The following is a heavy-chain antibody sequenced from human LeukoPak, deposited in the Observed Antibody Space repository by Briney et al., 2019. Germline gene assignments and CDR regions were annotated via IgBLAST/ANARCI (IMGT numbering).Heavy chain of an antibody. J-gene: IGHJ4*02. CDR2: ISGSGGGA. CDR1: GFTFSSIA. Sequence: GGSLRLSCAASGFTFSSIAMSWVRQAPDKGLEWVSTISGSGGGAYYADSVKGRFTISRDDSKNTLYLQMNSLRADDTAVYYCAKDLGRYRNNFFDYWGQGNLVTVSS. D-gene: IGHD1-26*01. V-gene: IGHV3-23*01. CDR3: AKDLGRYRNNFFDY.